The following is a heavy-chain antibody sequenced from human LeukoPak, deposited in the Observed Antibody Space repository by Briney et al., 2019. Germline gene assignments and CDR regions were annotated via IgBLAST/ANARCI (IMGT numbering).Heavy chain of an antibody. J-gene: IGHJ6*03. CDR1: GFTFSSYS. CDR2: ISSSGSTI. D-gene: IGHD3-3*01. CDR3: AKIGRSYDFWTGYYEEEVDYMDV. Sequence: GGSLRLSCAASGFTFSSYSMNWVRQAPGKGLEWVSYISSSGSTIYYADSLKGRFTISRDNSKNTLYLQMNSLRAEDTAVYYCAKIGRSYDFWTGYYEEEVDYMDVWGKGTTVTVSS. V-gene: IGHV3-48*01.